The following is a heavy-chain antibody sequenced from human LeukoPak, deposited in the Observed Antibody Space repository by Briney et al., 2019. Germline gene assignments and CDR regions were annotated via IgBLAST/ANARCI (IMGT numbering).Heavy chain of an antibody. CDR3: TRGGYSSSWYPPFEY. J-gene: IGHJ4*02. CDR2: ISSTSTFL. V-gene: IGHV3-21*06. CDR1: GFNFNTYS. Sequence: GGSLRLSCGASGFNFNTYSMTWVRQAPGEGLEWVSSISSTSTFLYYADSVKGRFTVSRDNADHTVFLQLTSLRAEDTAVYYCTRGGYSSSWYPPFEYWGQGTQVTVSS. D-gene: IGHD6-13*01.